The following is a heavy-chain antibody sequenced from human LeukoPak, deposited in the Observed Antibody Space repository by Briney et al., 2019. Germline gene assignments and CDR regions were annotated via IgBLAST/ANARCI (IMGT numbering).Heavy chain of an antibody. Sequence: GGSLRLSCAAPGFTFSDYYMSWIRQAPGKGLEWISYISDSGTTIYYADSVKGRFTISRDNAKNSLYLQMNSLRAEDTAVYYCARVHIAEDYWGQGTLVTISS. CDR2: ISDSGTTI. CDR1: GFTFSDYY. V-gene: IGHV3-11*01. CDR3: ARVHIAEDY. D-gene: IGHD2-21*01. J-gene: IGHJ4*02.